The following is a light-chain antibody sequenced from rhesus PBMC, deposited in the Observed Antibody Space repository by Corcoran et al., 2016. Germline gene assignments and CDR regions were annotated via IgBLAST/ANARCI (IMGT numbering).Light chain of an antibody. CDR3: QQYSSSLYS. CDR1: QSISSW. V-gene: IGKV1-22*01. J-gene: IGKJ2*01. Sequence: DIQMTQSPSSLSASVGDTVTITCRASQSISSWLAWYQQKPGKAPKLLIYKASSLHSGVPSRFSGSGYRTDFTLTISSLQSEDVATYYCQQYSSSLYSFGQGTKVEIK. CDR2: KAS.